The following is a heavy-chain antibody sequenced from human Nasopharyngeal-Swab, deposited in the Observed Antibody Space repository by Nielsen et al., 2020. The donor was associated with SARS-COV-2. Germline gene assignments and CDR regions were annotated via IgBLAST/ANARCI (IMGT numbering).Heavy chain of an antibody. V-gene: IGHV1-69*10. CDR1: GGTFSSYA. CDR2: IIPILGIA. Sequence: SVKVSCKASGGTFSSYAISWVRQDPGQGLEWMGGIIPILGIANYAQKFQGRVTITADKSTSTAYMELSSLRSEDTAVYYCARDIGSGWSYYYVMDVWGQGTTVTVSS. CDR3: ARDIGSGWSYYYVMDV. D-gene: IGHD6-19*01. J-gene: IGHJ6*02.